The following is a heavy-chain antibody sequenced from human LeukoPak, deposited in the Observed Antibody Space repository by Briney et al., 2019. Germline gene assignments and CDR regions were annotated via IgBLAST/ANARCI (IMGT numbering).Heavy chain of an antibody. Sequence: GASVKVSCKASGYTFTGYYMHWVRQAPGQGLEWMGWINPNSGGTNYAQKFQGRVTMTRDTSISTAYMELSRLRSDDTAVYYCARGQPLGSGCYGPVWFDPWGQGTLVTVSS. CDR1: GYTFTGYY. D-gene: IGHD6-19*01. J-gene: IGHJ5*02. V-gene: IGHV1-2*02. CDR3: ARGQPLGSGCYGPVWFDP. CDR2: INPNSGGT.